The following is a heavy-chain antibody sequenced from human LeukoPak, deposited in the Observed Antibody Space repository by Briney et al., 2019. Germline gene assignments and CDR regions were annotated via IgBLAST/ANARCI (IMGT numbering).Heavy chain of an antibody. D-gene: IGHD6-13*01. CDR2: IWYDGSNK. J-gene: IGHJ4*02. V-gene: IGHV3-30*02. Sequence: GGSLRLSCAASGFSFSSYGIHWVRQAPGKGLEWVAFIWYDGSNKSYADSVKGRFTISRDNSKNTLFLQMNSLRPEYTAVYYCATRGVDIAAAGKSDYWGQGTLVTVSS. CDR1: GFSFSSYG. CDR3: ATRGVDIAAAGKSDY.